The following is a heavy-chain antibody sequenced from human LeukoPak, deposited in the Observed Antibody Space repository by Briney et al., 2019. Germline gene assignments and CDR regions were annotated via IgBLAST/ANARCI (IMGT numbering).Heavy chain of an antibody. CDR3: ARQDDYGDYLKMSAFDI. CDR1: GGSISSGSYY. V-gene: IGHV4-61*02. CDR2: IYTSGST. J-gene: IGHJ3*02. Sequence: KSSQTLSLTCTVSGGSISSGSYYWSWIRQPAGKGLEWIGRIYTSGSTNYNPSLKSRVTISVDTSKNQFSLKLSSVTAADTAVYYCARQDDYGDYLKMSAFDIWGQGTMVTVSS. D-gene: IGHD4-17*01.